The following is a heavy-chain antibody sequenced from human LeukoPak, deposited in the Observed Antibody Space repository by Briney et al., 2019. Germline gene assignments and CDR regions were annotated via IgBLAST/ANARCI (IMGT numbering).Heavy chain of an antibody. CDR1: GGSTSSYY. CDR3: ARAEAISYWYFDL. Sequence: SETLSLTCTVSGGSTSSYYWSWIRQPPGKGLEWIGYIYYSGSTNYNPSLKSRVTVSVDTSKNQFSLKLSSVTAADTAVYYCARAEAISYWYFDLWGRGTLVTVSS. J-gene: IGHJ2*01. D-gene: IGHD2-21*01. V-gene: IGHV4-59*01. CDR2: IYYSGST.